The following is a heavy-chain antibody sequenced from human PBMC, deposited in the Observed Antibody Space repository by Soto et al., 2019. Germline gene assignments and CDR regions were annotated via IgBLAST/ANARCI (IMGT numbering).Heavy chain of an antibody. CDR2: INYSGST. D-gene: IGHD2-8*02. J-gene: IGHJ4*02. V-gene: IGHV4-39*07. CDR1: GGSSSSSSYY. CDR3: ARDKITGLFDY. Sequence: SETKSLTCSVAGGSSSSSSYYWGWIRQPPGKGLEWIGKINYSGSTNYNPSLKSRVTISVDTSKNQFSLKLTSVTAADTAVYYCARDKITGLFDYWGQGTLVTVSS.